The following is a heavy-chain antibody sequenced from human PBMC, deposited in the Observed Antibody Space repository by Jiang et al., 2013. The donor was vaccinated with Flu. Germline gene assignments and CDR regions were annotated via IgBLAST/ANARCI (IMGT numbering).Heavy chain of an antibody. D-gene: IGHD6-25*01. V-gene: IGHV3-33*01. J-gene: IGHJ4*02. CDR3: ARDISGSSGGVLDY. CDR1: GFTFNDFG. CDR2: VWYDDNNR. Sequence: VQLLESGGGVVQPGRSLRLSCAASGFTFNDFGMHWVRQAPGKGLEWVAIVWYDDNNRYYGDSVKGRFTISRDNSRNTLYLQINDLRAEDTAVYFCARDISGSSGGVLDYWGQGTLVTVSS.